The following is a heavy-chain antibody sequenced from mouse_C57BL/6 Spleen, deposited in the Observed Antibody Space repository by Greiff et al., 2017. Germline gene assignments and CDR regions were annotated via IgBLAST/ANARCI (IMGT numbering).Heavy chain of an antibody. Sequence: QVQLKQPGAELVKPGASVKVSCKASGYTFTSYWMHWVKQRPGQGLEWIGRIHPSDSDTNYNQKFKGKATLTVDKSSSTAYMQLSSLTSEDSAVYYCAMPDYYGSPAWFAYWGQGTLVPVSA. CDR3: AMPDYYGSPAWFAY. CDR1: GYTFTSYW. V-gene: IGHV1-74*01. CDR2: IHPSDSDT. J-gene: IGHJ3*01. D-gene: IGHD1-1*01.